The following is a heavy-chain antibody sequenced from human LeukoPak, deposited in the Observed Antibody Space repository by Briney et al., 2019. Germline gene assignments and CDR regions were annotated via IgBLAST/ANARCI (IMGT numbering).Heavy chain of an antibody. D-gene: IGHD2-8*01. CDR2: ISGSGGDT. J-gene: IGHJ4*02. Sequence: GRSLRLSCAASGFTFSSYAMSWVRQAPGKGLQWVSAISGSGGDTYDADSVKGRFTISRDNSKNTLYLQMNSLRAEDTAVYYCAKDTSVARYCTNDICSPFDYWGQGTLVTVSS. CDR3: AKDTSVARYCTNDICSPFDY. CDR1: GFTFSSYA. V-gene: IGHV3-23*01.